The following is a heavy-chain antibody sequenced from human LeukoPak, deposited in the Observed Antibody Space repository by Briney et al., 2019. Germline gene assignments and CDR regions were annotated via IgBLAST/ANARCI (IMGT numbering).Heavy chain of an antibody. V-gene: IGHV4-59*01. Sequence: PSETLSLTCTVSGASISSYYWNWIRQPPGKGLEWIGYIFSSGSTNYNPSLRSRVTISVDTSKNQFSLKLSSVTAADTAVYYCARGPYCFYYWGQGTLVTVSS. CDR2: IFSSGST. J-gene: IGHJ4*02. CDR3: ARGPYCFYY. CDR1: GASISSYY.